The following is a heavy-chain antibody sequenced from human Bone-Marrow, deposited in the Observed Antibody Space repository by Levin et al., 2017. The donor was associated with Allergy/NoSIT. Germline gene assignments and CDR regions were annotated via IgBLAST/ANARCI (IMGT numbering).Heavy chain of an antibody. CDR3: ATLGSFRGVTYPDY. J-gene: IGHJ4*02. D-gene: IGHD3-16*01. CDR1: GFSFSSYN. V-gene: IGHV3-48*01. CDR2: ISTGSSDI. Sequence: GGSLRLSCAASGFSFSSYNMNWVRQAPGKGLEWISYISTGSSDIIYADSVKGRFSVSRDNAKTSLFLQMYSLRADDPAVYYCATLGSFRGVTYPDYWGQGTLVTVSS.